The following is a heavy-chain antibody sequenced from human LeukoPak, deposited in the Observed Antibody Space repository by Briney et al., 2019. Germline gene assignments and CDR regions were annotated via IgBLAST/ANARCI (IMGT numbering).Heavy chain of an antibody. D-gene: IGHD2-8*01. Sequence: PGGSLRLSCAASGFTFSSYSMNWVRQAPGKGLEWVSSISSSSSYIYYADSVKGRFTISRDNAKNSLYLQMNSLRAEDTAVYYCARLMFLWPPIYFDYWGQGTQVTVSS. CDR3: ARLMFLWPPIYFDY. CDR1: GFTFSSYS. V-gene: IGHV3-21*01. CDR2: ISSSSSYI. J-gene: IGHJ4*02.